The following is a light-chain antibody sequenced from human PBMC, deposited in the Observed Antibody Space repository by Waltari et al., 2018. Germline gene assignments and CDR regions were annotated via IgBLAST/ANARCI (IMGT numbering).Light chain of an antibody. CDR1: QRVYNY. V-gene: IGKV3-11*01. CDR2: DTS. CDR3: QQGSILPLT. J-gene: IGKJ4*02. Sequence: VLTQSPATLSLSAGEIAPLSCRPSQRVYNYLAWYQQNRGQTPRLLIYDTSQRATGIPARFSGSGSGTDVTLTISNLEADDFALYYCQQGSILPLTFGGGTKVEIK.